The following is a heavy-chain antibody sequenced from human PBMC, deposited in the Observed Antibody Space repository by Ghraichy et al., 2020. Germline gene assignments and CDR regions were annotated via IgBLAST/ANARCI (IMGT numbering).Heavy chain of an antibody. CDR3: AKERHRANRYCTSTSCSPAAFDP. Sequence: ASVKVSCKASGYTFINYGISWVRQAPGQGPEWMGWISAYNGNTNYAQNLQGRVTMTTDTSTSTAYMELKSLRSDDTAVYYCAKERHRANRYCTSTSCSPAAFDPWGQGTLVTGSS. D-gene: IGHD2-2*01. CDR2: ISAYNGNT. J-gene: IGHJ5*02. V-gene: IGHV1-18*01. CDR1: GYTFINYG.